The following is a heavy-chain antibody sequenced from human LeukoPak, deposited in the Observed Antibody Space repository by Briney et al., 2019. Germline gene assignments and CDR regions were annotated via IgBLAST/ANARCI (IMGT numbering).Heavy chain of an antibody. CDR2: IGTAGDT. J-gene: IGHJ2*01. CDR3: ARSRDSKTTVVTSWYFDL. D-gene: IGHD4-23*01. V-gene: IGHV3-13*01. CDR1: GFTFSSYD. Sequence: QAGGSLRLSCAASGFTFSSYDMHWVRQATGKGLEWVSAIGTAGDTYYPGSVKGRFTISRENAKNSLYLQMNSLRAGDTAVYYCARSRDSKTTVVTSWYFDLWGRGTLVTVSS.